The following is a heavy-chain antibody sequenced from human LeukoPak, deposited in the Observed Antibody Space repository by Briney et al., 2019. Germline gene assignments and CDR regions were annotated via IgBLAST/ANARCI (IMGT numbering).Heavy chain of an antibody. Sequence: SETLSLTCAVYGGSFSGCYWSWIRQPPGKGLEWIGEINHSGSTNYNPSLKSRVTISVDTSKNQFSLKLSSVTAADTAVYYCARSPNYYDSSGYYYRGTFDYWGKGPLVTVSS. CDR1: GGSFSGCY. CDR3: ARSPNYYDSSGYYYRGTFDY. CDR2: INHSGST. V-gene: IGHV4-34*01. D-gene: IGHD3-22*01. J-gene: IGHJ4*02.